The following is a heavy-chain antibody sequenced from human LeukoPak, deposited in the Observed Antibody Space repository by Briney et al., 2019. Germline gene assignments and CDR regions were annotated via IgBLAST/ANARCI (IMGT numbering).Heavy chain of an antibody. CDR2: ISSSGSTT. CDR3: ARDNYDSSGYYFD. D-gene: IGHD3-22*01. J-gene: IGHJ4*02. Sequence: TGGSLRLSCAASGFTFSSYEMNWVRQAPGKGLEGVSYISSSGSTTHYADSVKGRFTISRDNAKKSLYLQMNSLRAEDTAVYYCARDNYDSSGYYFDWGQGTLVTVSS. V-gene: IGHV3-48*03. CDR1: GFTFSSYE.